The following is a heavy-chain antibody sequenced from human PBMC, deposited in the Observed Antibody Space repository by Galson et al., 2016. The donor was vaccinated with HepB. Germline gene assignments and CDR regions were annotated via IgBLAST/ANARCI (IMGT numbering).Heavy chain of an antibody. CDR2: ISGSGGRT. CDR1: AGTFKNYA. CDR3: AKSGFFGELDY. Sequence: CAVSAGTFKNYAMNWVRQAPGKGLEWVAAISGSGGRTSYEDSVRGRFTISRDNSKNTLFLRMNSVGVEDTAVYFCAKSGFFGELDYWGQGIRVTVSS. D-gene: IGHD3-10*01. V-gene: IGHV3-23*01. J-gene: IGHJ4*02.